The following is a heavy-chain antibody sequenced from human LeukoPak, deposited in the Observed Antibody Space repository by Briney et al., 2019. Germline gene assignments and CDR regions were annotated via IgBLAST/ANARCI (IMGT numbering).Heavy chain of an antibody. V-gene: IGHV1-18*01. Sequence: ASVKVSCKASGYTFTSYGISWVRQAPGQGLEWMGWISAYNGNTNYAQKLQGRVTMTTDTSTSTAYMELRSLRSDDTAVYYCARDRLITMVRGRPFDIWGQGTMVTVSS. CDR2: ISAYNGNT. J-gene: IGHJ3*02. CDR3: ARDRLITMVRGRPFDI. CDR1: GYTFTSYG. D-gene: IGHD3-10*01.